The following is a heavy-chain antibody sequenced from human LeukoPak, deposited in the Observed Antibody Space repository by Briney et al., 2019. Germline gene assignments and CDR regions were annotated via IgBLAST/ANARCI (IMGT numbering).Heavy chain of an antibody. CDR2: ISSSSSTI. J-gene: IGHJ4*02. CDR3: ARVKWPAAIRGLFDY. CDR1: GFTFSSYS. Sequence: GGSLRLSCAASGFTFSSYSMNWVRQAPGKGLEWVSYISSSSSTIYYADSVKGRFTISRDNAKNSLYLQMNSLRAEDTAVYYCARVKWPAAIRGLFDYWGQGTLVTVSS. D-gene: IGHD2-2*02. V-gene: IGHV3-48*04.